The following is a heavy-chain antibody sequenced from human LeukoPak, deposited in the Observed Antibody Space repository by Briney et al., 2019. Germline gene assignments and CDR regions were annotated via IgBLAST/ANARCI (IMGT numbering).Heavy chain of an antibody. CDR2: ITGNGAST. D-gene: IGHD1-26*01. CDR1: GFTFRSYD. V-gene: IGHV3-23*01. J-gene: IGHJ4*02. Sequence: GGSLRLSCAASGFTFRSYDINWVRQAPGKGLEWVSSITGNGASTNFADSVKGRFTISRDSSKNTAYLQMNSLRAEDTAVYYCAGSGSHVYWGQGTLVTVSS. CDR3: AGSGSHVY.